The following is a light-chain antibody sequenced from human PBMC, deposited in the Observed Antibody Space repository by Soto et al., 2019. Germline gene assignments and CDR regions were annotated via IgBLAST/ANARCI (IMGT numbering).Light chain of an antibody. CDR3: QQRTNWPLT. V-gene: IGKV3-11*01. CDR2: DAS. J-gene: IGKJ4*01. Sequence: EIVLTQSPATLSLSPGERATLSCRASQSVSRYLAWYQQKPGQAPRLLIYDASNRATGIPARFSGSGSGTDFTLTISSLEPEEFAVYYCQQRTNWPLTFGGGNKVEIK. CDR1: QSVSRY.